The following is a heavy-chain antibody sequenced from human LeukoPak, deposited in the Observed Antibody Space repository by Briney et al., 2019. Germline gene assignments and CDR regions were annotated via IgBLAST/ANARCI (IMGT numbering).Heavy chain of an antibody. CDR2: IRSKASGGTI. J-gene: IGHJ4*02. D-gene: IGHD6-19*01. CDR3: TRDAYSTGWNSDD. V-gene: IGHV3-49*04. Sequence: GGSLRLSCTGSGFTSSDYGTSWVRRAPGKGLEWVGCIRSKASGGTIEYAASVKGRFSIARDDSKSIAYLQMNSLKTEDTAVYYCTRDAYSTGWNSDDWGQGTLVTVSS. CDR1: GFTSSDYG.